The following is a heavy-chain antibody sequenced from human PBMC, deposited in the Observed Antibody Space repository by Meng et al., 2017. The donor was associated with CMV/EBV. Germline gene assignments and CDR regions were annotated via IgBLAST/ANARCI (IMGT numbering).Heavy chain of an antibody. Sequence: GGSLRLSCAASGFTFSSYGMHWVRQAPGKGLEWVAFIRYVGSNKYYADSVKGRFTISRDNSKNTLYLQMNSLRAEDTAVYYCAKDRGELGYDAFDIWGQGTMVTVSS. J-gene: IGHJ3*02. CDR1: GFTFSSYG. V-gene: IGHV3-30*02. CDR2: IRYVGSNK. D-gene: IGHD3-16*01. CDR3: AKDRGELGYDAFDI.